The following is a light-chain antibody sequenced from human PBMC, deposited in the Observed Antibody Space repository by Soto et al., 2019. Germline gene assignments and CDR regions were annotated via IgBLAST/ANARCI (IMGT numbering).Light chain of an antibody. CDR1: SSNIGKNN. CDR2: RNN. J-gene: IGLJ2*01. Sequence: QSVLTQPPSASGTPVQRVTISCSGSSSNIGKNNVYWYQQLPGTAPKLLIYRNNQRPSGVPDRFSGSKSGTSASLAIRGLRSDDETDCYCAAWDASLSGPVFGGGTKLTVL. V-gene: IGLV1-47*01. CDR3: AAWDASLSGPV.